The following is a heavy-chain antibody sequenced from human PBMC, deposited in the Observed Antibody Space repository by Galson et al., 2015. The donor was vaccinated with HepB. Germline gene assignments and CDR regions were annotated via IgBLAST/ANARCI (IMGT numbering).Heavy chain of an antibody. V-gene: IGHV3-11*06. Sequence: SLRLSCAASGFTFSDYYMSWLRQAPGKGLEWVSYISSSSSYTNYADSVKGRFTISRDNAKNSLYLQMNSLRAEDTAVYYCARDFCRSSTSCGHGWGMDVWGQGTTVTVSS. D-gene: IGHD2-2*01. CDR3: ARDFCRSSTSCGHGWGMDV. CDR2: ISSSSSYT. CDR1: GFTFSDYY. J-gene: IGHJ6*02.